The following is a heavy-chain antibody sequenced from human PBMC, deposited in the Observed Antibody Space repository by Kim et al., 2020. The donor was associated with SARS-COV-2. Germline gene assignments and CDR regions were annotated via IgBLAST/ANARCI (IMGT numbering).Heavy chain of an antibody. Sequence: GESLKISCKGSGYSFTSYWISWVRQMPGKGLEWMGRIDPSDSYTNYSPSFQGHVTISADKSISTAYLQWSSLKASDTAMYYCAVGAATVTTDTQSVDYWGQGTLVTVSS. J-gene: IGHJ4*02. CDR2: IDPSDSYT. CDR3: AVGAATVTTDTQSVDY. CDR1: GYSFTSYW. V-gene: IGHV5-10-1*01. D-gene: IGHD4-4*01.